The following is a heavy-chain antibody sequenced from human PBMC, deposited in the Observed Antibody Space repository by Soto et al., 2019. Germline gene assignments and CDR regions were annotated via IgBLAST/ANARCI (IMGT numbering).Heavy chain of an antibody. V-gene: IGHV3-30*18. CDR3: AKDFKPLSPDSYFDY. CDR2: ISFDGSDK. CDR1: KFTFRSYG. Sequence: QVQLVESGGGVVQPGRSLRLSCVASKFTFRSYGMHWVRQAPGKGLEWVARISFDGSDKYYGESVKGRLTISRDNSKNTLYLQMSSLSAEDTAVYYCAKDFKPLSPDSYFDYWGQGALVSVAS. J-gene: IGHJ4*02.